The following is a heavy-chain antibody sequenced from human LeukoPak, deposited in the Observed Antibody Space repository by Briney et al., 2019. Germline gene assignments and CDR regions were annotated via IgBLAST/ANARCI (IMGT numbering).Heavy chain of an antibody. D-gene: IGHD6-13*01. CDR1: GFTFSSYS. V-gene: IGHV3-21*01. CDR3: AGGSSWYYFDY. Sequence: GGSLRLSCAASGFTFSSYSMNWVRQAPGKGLEWDSSISSISNYTYYADSVKDRFTISRDNAKNSLYLQMNSLRAEGTAVYYCAGGSSWYYFDYWGQGTLVTVSS. CDR2: ISSISNYT. J-gene: IGHJ4*02.